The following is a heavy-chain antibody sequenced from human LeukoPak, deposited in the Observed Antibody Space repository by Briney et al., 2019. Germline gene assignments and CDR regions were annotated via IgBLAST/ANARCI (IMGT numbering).Heavy chain of an antibody. CDR3: ARVGSGSYYADY. J-gene: IGHJ4*02. D-gene: IGHD1-26*01. CDR2: INHSGST. V-gene: IGHV4-34*01. Sequence: SETLSLTCTVSGGSISSYYWSWIRQPPGKGLEWIGEINHSGSTNYNPSLKSRVTISVDTSKNQFSLKLSSVTAADTAVYYCARVGSGSYYADYWGQGTLVTVSS. CDR1: GGSISSYY.